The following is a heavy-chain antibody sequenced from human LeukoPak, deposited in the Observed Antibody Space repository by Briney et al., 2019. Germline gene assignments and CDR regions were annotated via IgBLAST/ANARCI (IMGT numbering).Heavy chain of an antibody. CDR2: ISAYNGNT. J-gene: IGHJ6*03. CDR1: GYTFTSYG. V-gene: IGHV1-18*01. CDR3: ARASYDTVTTYYYYYYMDV. D-gene: IGHD4-17*01. Sequence: ASVKVSCKASGYTFTSYGISWVRQAPGQGPEWMGWISAYNGNTNYAQKLQGRVTMTTDTSTSTAYMELRSLRSDDTAVYYCARASYDTVTTYYYYYYMDVWGKGTTVTVSS.